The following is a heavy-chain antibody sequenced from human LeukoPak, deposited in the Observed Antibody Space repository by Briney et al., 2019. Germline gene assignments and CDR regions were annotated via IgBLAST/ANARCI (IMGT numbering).Heavy chain of an antibody. J-gene: IGHJ4*02. V-gene: IGHV3-48*01. CDR3: ARGLKGYGSGSYYIGHSLDY. Sequence: GGFLRLSCAASGFTFSSYSMNWVRQAPGKGLEWVSYISSSSSTIYYADSVKGRFTISRDNAKNSLYLQMNSLRAEDTAVYYCARGLKGYGSGSYYIGHSLDYWGQGTLVTVSS. D-gene: IGHD3-10*01. CDR1: GFTFSSYS. CDR2: ISSSSSTI.